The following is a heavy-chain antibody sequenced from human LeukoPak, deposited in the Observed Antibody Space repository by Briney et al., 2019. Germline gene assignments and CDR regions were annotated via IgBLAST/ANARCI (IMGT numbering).Heavy chain of an antibody. CDR3: ARGLECSGGSCYLDY. CDR2: ISSSSSYI. V-gene: IGHV3-21*01. D-gene: IGHD2-15*01. Sequence: PEGSLRLSCAASGFTFSSYSMNWVRQAPGKGLEWVSSISSSSSYIYYADSVKGRFTISRDNAKNSLYLQMNSLRAEDTAVYYCARGLECSGGSCYLDYWGQGTLVTVSS. CDR1: GFTFSSYS. J-gene: IGHJ4*02.